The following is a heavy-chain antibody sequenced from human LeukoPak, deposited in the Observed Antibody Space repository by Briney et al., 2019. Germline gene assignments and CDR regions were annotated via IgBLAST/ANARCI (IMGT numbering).Heavy chain of an antibody. Sequence: PSETLSLTCAVYGGSFSGYYWSWIRQPPGKGLEWIGEINHSGSTNYNPSLKSRVTISVDTSKNQFSLKLSSVTAADTAAYYCARGPVLVVPAALVPFDYWGQGTLVTVSS. V-gene: IGHV4-34*01. D-gene: IGHD2-2*01. J-gene: IGHJ4*02. CDR2: INHSGST. CDR3: ARGPVLVVPAALVPFDY. CDR1: GGSFSGYY.